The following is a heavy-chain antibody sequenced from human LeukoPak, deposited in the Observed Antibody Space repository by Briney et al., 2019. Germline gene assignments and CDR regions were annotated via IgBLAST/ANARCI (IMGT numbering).Heavy chain of an antibody. CDR3: AKSVAIYFYYGLDV. D-gene: IGHD3-3*01. CDR2: ISGSGGST. V-gene: IGHV3-23*01. J-gene: IGHJ6*02. Sequence: PGGSLRLSCASSFTLSSFTLSWFRQAPGKGLEWVSAISGSGGSTYYADSVKGRFTISRDNSKNTLFLQMNSLRVEDTAPYYCAKSVAIYFYYGLDVWGQGTTVTVSS. CDR1: SFTLSSFT.